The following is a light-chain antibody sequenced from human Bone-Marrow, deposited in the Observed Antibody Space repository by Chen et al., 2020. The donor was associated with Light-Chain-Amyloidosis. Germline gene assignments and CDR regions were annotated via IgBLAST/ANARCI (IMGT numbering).Light chain of an antibody. CDR1: SMDVGGYNY. CDR3: TSYSGTYNVGL. Sequence: QSALSQPPSASGSPGQSVTISCTGDSMDVGGYNYVSWYHQFPGKAPNLIIYEVTKRPSGVPDRFSGSKSGNTAALIGSGLQAEYEADYFCTSYSGTYNVGLFGGGTKLTVL. J-gene: IGLJ2*01. CDR2: EVT. V-gene: IGLV2-8*01.